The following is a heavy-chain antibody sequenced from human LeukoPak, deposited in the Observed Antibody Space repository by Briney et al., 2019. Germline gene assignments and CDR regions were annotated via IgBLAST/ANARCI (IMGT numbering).Heavy chain of an antibody. Sequence: ASVKVSCKASGYTFTGYYMHWVRQAPGQGLEWMGWINPNSGGTNYAQKFQGRVTTTRDTSISTAYMELSRLRSDDTAVYYCARGLRFLEWFYGMDVWGQGTTVTVSS. V-gene: IGHV1-2*02. CDR1: GYTFTGYY. J-gene: IGHJ6*02. CDR3: ARGLRFLEWFYGMDV. D-gene: IGHD3-3*01. CDR2: INPNSGGT.